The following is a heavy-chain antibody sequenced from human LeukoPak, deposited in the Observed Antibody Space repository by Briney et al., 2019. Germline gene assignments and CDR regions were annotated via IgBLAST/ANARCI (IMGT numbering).Heavy chain of an antibody. CDR2: VSYDGSNK. D-gene: IGHD4-11*01. V-gene: IGHV3-30*18. CDR3: AKSTTGTTQQRGYFDY. Sequence: PGGSLRLSCAASGFTFSSFGMHWVRQAPGKGLEWVAVVSYDGSNKYFADSVKGRFTISRDNPKNTLYLQMNSLRPEDTAVYYCAKSTTGTTQQRGYFDYWGQGTLVTVSS. CDR1: GFTFSSFG. J-gene: IGHJ4*02.